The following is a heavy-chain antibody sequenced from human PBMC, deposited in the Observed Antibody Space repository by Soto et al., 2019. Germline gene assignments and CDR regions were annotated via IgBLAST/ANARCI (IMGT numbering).Heavy chain of an antibody. CDR3: ARARAARPHYYYYYYMDV. D-gene: IGHD6-6*01. CDR1: GYTFTSYG. V-gene: IGHV1-18*01. Sequence: ASVKVSCKASGYTFTSYGISWVRQAPGQGLEWMGWISAYNGNTNYAQKLQGRVTMTTDTSTSTAYMELRSLRSDDTAVYYCARARAARPHYYYYYYMDVWGKGTMVTISS. CDR2: ISAYNGNT. J-gene: IGHJ6*03.